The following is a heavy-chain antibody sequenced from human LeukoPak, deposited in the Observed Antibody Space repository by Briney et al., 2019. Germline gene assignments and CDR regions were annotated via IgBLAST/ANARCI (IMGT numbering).Heavy chain of an antibody. J-gene: IGHJ6*02. CDR3: ARDRGQLGNMGMDV. Sequence: PGGSLRLSCAASGFTFSSYAMHWVRQAPGKGLEWVAVISYDGSNKYYADSVKGRFTISRDNSKNTLYLQMNSLRAEDTAVYSCARDRGQLGNMGMDVWGQGTTVTVSS. CDR2: ISYDGSNK. V-gene: IGHV3-30*04. D-gene: IGHD3-10*01. CDR1: GFTFSSYA.